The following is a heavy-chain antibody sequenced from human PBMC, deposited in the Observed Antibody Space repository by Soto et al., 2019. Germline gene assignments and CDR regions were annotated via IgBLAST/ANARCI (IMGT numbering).Heavy chain of an antibody. V-gene: IGHV4-39*01. Sequence: PSETLSLTCTVSGGSISSSSYYWGWIRQPPGKGLEWIGSIYYSVSTYYNPSLKSRVTISVDTSKNQFSLKLSSVTAAPTAVYYGARHPRSSNSSPDWGQGTLVPVS. J-gene: IGHJ4*02. CDR2: IYYSVST. CDR3: ARHPRSSNSSPD. CDR1: GGSISSSSYY. D-gene: IGHD6-6*01.